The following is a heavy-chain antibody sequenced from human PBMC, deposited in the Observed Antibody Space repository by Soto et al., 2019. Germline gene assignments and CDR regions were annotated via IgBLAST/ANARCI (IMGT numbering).Heavy chain of an antibody. CDR2: IYYSGST. CDR1: GGSISSGGYY. CDR3: ARGRNVLKFLECSDMLGP. D-gene: IGHD3-3*01. Sequence: SETLSLTCTVSGGSISSGGYYWSWIRQHPGKGLEWIGYIYYSGSTYYNPSLKSRVTISVDTSKNQFSLKLSSVTAADTAVYYCARGRNVLKFLECSDMLGPWGQGTPVTVSS. V-gene: IGHV4-31*03. J-gene: IGHJ5*02.